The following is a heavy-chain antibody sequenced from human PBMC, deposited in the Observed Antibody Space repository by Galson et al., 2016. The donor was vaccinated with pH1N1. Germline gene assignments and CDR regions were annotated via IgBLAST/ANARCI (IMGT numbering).Heavy chain of an antibody. J-gene: IGHJ4*02. D-gene: IGHD3-22*01. CDR3: AREDYYDSSGFGY. V-gene: IGHV3-64*01. CDR1: GFTFRTYA. Sequence: SCAASGFTFRTYATHWVRQAPGKGLEYVSGINNIGSSTYYASSFKGRFTISRDNSKNTLYLQMGSLRAEDMAVYYCAREDYYDSSGFGYWGQGTLVTVSS. CDR2: INNIGSST.